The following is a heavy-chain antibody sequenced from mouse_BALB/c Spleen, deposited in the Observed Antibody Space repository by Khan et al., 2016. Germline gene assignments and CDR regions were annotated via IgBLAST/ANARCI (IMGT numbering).Heavy chain of an antibody. J-gene: IGHJ4*01. V-gene: IGHV2-6-1*01. CDR1: GFSLTSYG. CDR3: ARHYYGSSYAMDY. CDR2: IWSDGST. D-gene: IGHD1-1*01. Sequence: QVQLKESGPGLVAPSQSLSITCTISGFSLTSYGVHWVRQPPGKGLEWLVVIWSDGSTPYNSALKSRLSIRKDNSKSQVFLKMNSLQTDDTAMYYCARHYYGSSYAMDYWGQGTSVTVSS.